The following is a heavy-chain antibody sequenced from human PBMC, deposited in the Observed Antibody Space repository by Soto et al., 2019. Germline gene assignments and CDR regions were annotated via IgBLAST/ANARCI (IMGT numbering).Heavy chain of an antibody. Sequence: QVQLVQSGAEVKKPGSSVKVSCKASGGTFSSYTISWVRQAPGQGLEWMGRIIPILGIANYAQKFQGRVTLTADNSTSTAYMELSSLRSEDTAVYYCARDPGYSGYDLDYWGQGTLVTVSS. CDR3: ARDPGYSGYDLDY. CDR1: GGTFSSYT. J-gene: IGHJ4*02. V-gene: IGHV1-69*08. CDR2: IIPILGIA. D-gene: IGHD5-12*01.